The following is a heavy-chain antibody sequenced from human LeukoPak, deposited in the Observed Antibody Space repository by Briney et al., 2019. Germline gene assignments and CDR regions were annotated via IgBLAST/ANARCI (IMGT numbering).Heavy chain of an antibody. CDR3: AKEFGWPLRYFDY. CDR2: INPNSGGT. D-gene: IGHD5-24*01. V-gene: IGHV1-2*02. Sequence: ASVKVSCKASGYTFTGYYMHWVRQAPGQGLEWMGWINPNSGGTDYAQKFQGRVTMTRGTSIRTAYMELSGLRSDDTAIYYCAKEFGWPLRYFDYWGQGTLVTVSS. CDR1: GYTFTGYY. J-gene: IGHJ4*02.